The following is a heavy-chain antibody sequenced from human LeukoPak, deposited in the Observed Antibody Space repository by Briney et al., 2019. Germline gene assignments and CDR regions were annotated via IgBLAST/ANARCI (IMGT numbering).Heavy chain of an antibody. J-gene: IGHJ1*01. D-gene: IGHD3-22*01. CDR3: ATDQGDGYFRQ. V-gene: IGHV3-7*01. Sequence: GGSLRLSCAASGFTFSSYWMSWVRQAPGKGLEWVANIKQDGSEKYYVDSVKGRFTISRDNAKNTLYLDMNSLRAEDTAVFYCATDQGDGYFRQWGQGSMVSVSS. CDR1: GFTFSSYW. CDR2: IKQDGSEK.